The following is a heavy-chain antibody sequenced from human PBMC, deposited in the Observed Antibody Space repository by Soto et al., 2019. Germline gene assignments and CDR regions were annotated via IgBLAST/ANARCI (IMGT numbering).Heavy chain of an antibody. CDR1: GICLSDNY. Sequence: GGSLRLSCVACGICLSDNYMTWIRQAPGKGLEWLSYISNSDFSTYYADSVKGRFTISRDNAQNSLYLQLNGLRVEDTAVYYSASGKWSFPYWGQASLVTFSS. CDR3: ASGKWSFPY. D-gene: IGHD2-15*01. V-gene: IGHV3-11*01. J-gene: IGHJ4*02. CDR2: ISNSDFST.